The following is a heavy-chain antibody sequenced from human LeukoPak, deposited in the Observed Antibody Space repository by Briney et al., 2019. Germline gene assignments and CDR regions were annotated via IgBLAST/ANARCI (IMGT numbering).Heavy chain of an antibody. CDR2: INPNSGGT. CDR1: GYTFTGYY. J-gene: IGHJ6*03. Sequence: ASVKVSCKASGYTFTGYYMHWVRQAPGQGLEWMGWINPNSGGTNYAQKFQGRVTMTRDTSISAAYMELSRLRSDDTAVYYCARDSYDFWSGYPPPAYYYYMDVWGKGTTVTVSS. D-gene: IGHD3-3*01. V-gene: IGHV1-2*02. CDR3: ARDSYDFWSGYPPPAYYYYMDV.